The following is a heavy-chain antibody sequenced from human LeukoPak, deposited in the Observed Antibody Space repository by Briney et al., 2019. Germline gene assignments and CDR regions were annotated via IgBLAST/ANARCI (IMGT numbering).Heavy chain of an antibody. CDR2: IYPGDFDI. Sequence: GESLQISCKGSGYSFTSYWIGWVRQMPGKGLEWMGIIYPGDFDIRYSPSFQGQVTISADKSISTAYLQWSSLKASDTAMYYCARPALYCSSTVCPPYMDVWGKGTTVTVSS. J-gene: IGHJ6*03. V-gene: IGHV5-51*01. D-gene: IGHD2-2*01. CDR3: ARPALYCSSTVCPPYMDV. CDR1: GYSFTSYW.